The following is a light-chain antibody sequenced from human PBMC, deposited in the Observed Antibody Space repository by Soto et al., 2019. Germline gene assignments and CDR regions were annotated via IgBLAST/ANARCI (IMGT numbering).Light chain of an antibody. J-gene: IGLJ1*01. CDR3: SSYAASSDYV. Sequence: QSALTQPPSASGSPGQSVAISCTGTSSDVGGYNPVSWYQQHPGKAPKLMIYEVSKRPSGVPDRFSGSKSGNTASLTVSGLQAEDEADYYCSSYAASSDYVFGTGTKVTV. V-gene: IGLV2-8*01. CDR2: EVS. CDR1: SSDVGGYNP.